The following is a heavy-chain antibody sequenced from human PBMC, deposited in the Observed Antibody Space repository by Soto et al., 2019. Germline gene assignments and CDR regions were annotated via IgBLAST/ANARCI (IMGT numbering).Heavy chain of an antibody. Sequence: QVQLVQSGAEVKKPGSSVKVSCKASGGTFSTYAINWVRQAPGQGLEWMGGIIPMFRTAEYAQQFQGRVTITADEPTSTAYMDLSSLRSEDTAVYYCARDQQTKRGGYYYYYAMDVWGQGTTVTVSS. CDR1: GGTFSTYA. CDR3: ARDQQTKRGGYYYYYAMDV. CDR2: IIPMFRTA. J-gene: IGHJ6*02. V-gene: IGHV1-69*01. D-gene: IGHD6-13*01.